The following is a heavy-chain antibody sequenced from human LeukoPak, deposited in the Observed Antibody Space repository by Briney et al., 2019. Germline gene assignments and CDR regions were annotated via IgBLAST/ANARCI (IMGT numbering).Heavy chain of an antibody. CDR2: IYSSGST. D-gene: IGHD2-21*02. J-gene: IGHJ5*02. Sequence: SETLSLTCTVSGGSISSQYWNWIRQPAGKGLEWIGRIYSSGSTIYNPSLKSRVTMSVDTSKNQFSPELSSVTAADTAVYYCARGYVYGDFPWGQGTLVSVSS. CDR3: ARGYVYGDFP. V-gene: IGHV4-4*07. CDR1: GGSISSQY.